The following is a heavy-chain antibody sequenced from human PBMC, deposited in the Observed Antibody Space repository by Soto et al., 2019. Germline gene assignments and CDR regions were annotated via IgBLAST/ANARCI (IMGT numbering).Heavy chain of an antibody. J-gene: IGHJ6*02. CDR1: GGSISSGGYY. D-gene: IGHD3-10*01. Sequence: ASETLCLTCTVSGGSISSGGYYWSWIRQHPGKGLEWIGYIYYSGSTYYNPSLKSRVTISVDTSKNQFSLKLSSVTAADTAVYYCARGIRSMVRGVMIGPSYYYGMDVWGQGTTVTVSS. CDR2: IYYSGST. V-gene: IGHV4-31*03. CDR3: ARGIRSMVRGVMIGPSYYYGMDV.